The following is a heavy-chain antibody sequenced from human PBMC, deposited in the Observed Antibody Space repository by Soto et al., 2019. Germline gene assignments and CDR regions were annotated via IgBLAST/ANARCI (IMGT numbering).Heavy chain of an antibody. Sequence: GGSLRLSCAASGFTFSSYGMHWVRQAPGKGLEWVVVISYDGSNKYYADSVKGRFTISRDNSKNTLYLQMNSLRAEDTAVYYCAKASIAAAGPRGYYYGMDVWGQGTTVTVSS. CDR3: AKASIAAAGPRGYYYGMDV. V-gene: IGHV3-30*18. D-gene: IGHD6-13*01. CDR2: ISYDGSNK. J-gene: IGHJ6*02. CDR1: GFTFSSYG.